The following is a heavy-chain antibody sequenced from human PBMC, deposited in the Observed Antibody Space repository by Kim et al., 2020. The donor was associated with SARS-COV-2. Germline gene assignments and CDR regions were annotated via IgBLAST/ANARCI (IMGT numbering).Heavy chain of an antibody. CDR2: INPNSGGT. CDR3: ARDGFSMTSANGYNWCDP. V-gene: IGHV1-2*06. D-gene: IGHD4-4*01. J-gene: IGHJ5*02. Sequence: ASVKVSCKASGYTFSDYYMHWVRQAPGQGLEWMGRINPNSGGTKYAQKFQGRVTMTRATSISTAYMELSSLRSDDTAMYYCARDGFSMTSANGYNWCDPW. CDR1: GYTFSDYY.